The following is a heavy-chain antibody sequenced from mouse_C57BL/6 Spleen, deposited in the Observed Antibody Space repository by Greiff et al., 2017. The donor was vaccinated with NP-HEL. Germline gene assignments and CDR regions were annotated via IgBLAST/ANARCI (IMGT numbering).Heavy chain of an antibody. J-gene: IGHJ2*01. CDR1: GYAFSSSW. Sequence: QVQLQQSGPELVKPGASVKISCKASGYAFSSSWMTWVKQRPGKGLEWIGRIYPGDGDTNYNGTLKGKATLTADKTSSTAYMQLSSLTSEDSAVYFCARSYSNPSYYLGYWGQGTTLTVSS. D-gene: IGHD2-5*01. CDR2: IYPGDGDT. CDR3: ARSYSNPSYYLGY. V-gene: IGHV1-82*01.